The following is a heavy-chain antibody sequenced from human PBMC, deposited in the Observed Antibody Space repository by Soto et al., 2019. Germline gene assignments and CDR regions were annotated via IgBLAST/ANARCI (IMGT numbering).Heavy chain of an antibody. D-gene: IGHD5-18*01. V-gene: IGHV3-15*07. CDR2: IKSKTDGGTI. CDR3: TTGGGRGGGIQLCLGY. J-gene: IGHJ4*02. CDR1: SVRNAW. Sequence: SVRNAWMNWVRQVPGKGLEWVGRIKSKTDGGTIDYAAPVKSRFTISRDDSKNTLFLQMNSLKTEDTAVYYCTTGGGRGGGIQLCLGYWGQGTLVTVSS.